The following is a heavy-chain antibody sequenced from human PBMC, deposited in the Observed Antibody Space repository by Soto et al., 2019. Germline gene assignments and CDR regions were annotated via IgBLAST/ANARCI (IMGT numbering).Heavy chain of an antibody. J-gene: IGHJ5*02. CDR3: ATGAYCSGGSCYSVDWFDP. CDR2: MNPNSGNT. V-gene: IGHV1-8*01. Sequence: ASVKVSCKASGYTFTSYDINWVRQATGQGLGWMGWMNPNSGNTGYAQKFQGRVTMTRNTSISTAYMELSSLRSEDTAVYYCATGAYCSGGSCYSVDWFDPWGQGTLVTVSS. CDR1: GYTFTSYD. D-gene: IGHD2-15*01.